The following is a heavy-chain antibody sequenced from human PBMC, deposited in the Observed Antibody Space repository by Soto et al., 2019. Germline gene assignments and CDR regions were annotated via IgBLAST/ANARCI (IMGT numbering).Heavy chain of an antibody. D-gene: IGHD3-22*01. V-gene: IGHV3-73*02. CDR3: TSQSYYYDSSGSYYYFYGMDV. J-gene: IGHJ6*02. Sequence: EVQLVESGGGLVQPGGSLKLSCAASGFTFSDSAIHWVHQASGRGLEWVGRIRSKANSYATAYAASVKGRFTISRDDSKNTAYLQMNSLKTEDTAVYYCTSQSYYYDSSGSYYYFYGMDVWGQGTTVTVSS. CDR2: IRSKANSYAT. CDR1: GFTFSDSA.